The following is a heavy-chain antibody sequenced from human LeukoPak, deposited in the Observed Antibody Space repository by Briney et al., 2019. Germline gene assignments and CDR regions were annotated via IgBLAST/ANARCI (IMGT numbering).Heavy chain of an antibody. CDR1: GFTFSSYG. Sequence: TGGSLRLSCAASGFTFSSYGMHWVRQAPGKGLEWVAVISYDGSNKYYADSVKGRFTVSRDNSKNTLYLQMNSLRAEDTAVYYCAKEDSPRTLKHNFDYWGQGTLVTVSS. V-gene: IGHV3-30*18. CDR3: AKEDSPRTLKHNFDY. CDR2: ISYDGSNK. J-gene: IGHJ4*02.